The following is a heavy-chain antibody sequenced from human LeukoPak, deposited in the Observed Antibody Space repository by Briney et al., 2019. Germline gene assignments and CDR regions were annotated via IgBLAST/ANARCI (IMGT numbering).Heavy chain of an antibody. V-gene: IGHV4-39*07. J-gene: IGHJ6*03. CDR3: ARGYYHYYIDV. CDR2: FYKTGAA. Sequence: SETLSLTCNVVGGFISDTSHYWAWIRQPPGKGLEWIGTFYKTGAAYYEPSLKSRVTISGDTSQNHLSLRLTSVTAADTAVYYCARGYYHYYIDVWGKGTTVTVSS. CDR1: GGFISDTSHY.